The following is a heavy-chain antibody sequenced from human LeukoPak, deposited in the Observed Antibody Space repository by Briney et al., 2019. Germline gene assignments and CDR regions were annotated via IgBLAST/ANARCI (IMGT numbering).Heavy chain of an antibody. V-gene: IGHV3-66*01. CDR3: ARDYSGSYYEGY. J-gene: IGHJ4*02. CDR1: GFTVNSYY. D-gene: IGHD1-26*01. CDR2: IYSGGDT. Sequence: GGFLRLSCAASGFTVNSYYMGWVRQAPGKGLEGVSVIYSGGDTYYADSVKGRFTISRDNSKNMIYLEMSSLKAEDTAVYYCARDYSGSYYEGYWGQGTLVTVSS.